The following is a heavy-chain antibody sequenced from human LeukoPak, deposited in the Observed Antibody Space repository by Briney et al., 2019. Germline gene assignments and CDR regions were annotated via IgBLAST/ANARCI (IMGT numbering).Heavy chain of an antibody. CDR2: INPNSGGT. J-gene: IGHJ3*02. V-gene: IGHV1-2*02. D-gene: IGHD6-13*01. CDR3: ARDLAPYSSSWYDAWCAFDI. Sequence: GASVKLSCKASGYTFTGYYMHWVRQAPEQGLEWMGWINPNSGGTNYAQKFQGRVTMTRDTSISTAYMELSRLRSDDTAVYYCARDLAPYSSSWYDAWCAFDIWGQGTMVTVSS. CDR1: GYTFTGYY.